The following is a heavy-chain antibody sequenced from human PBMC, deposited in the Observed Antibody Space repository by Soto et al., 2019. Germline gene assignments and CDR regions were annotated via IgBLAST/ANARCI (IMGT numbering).Heavy chain of an antibody. CDR2: INHSGST. J-gene: IGHJ4*02. CDR1: GGSFSGYY. D-gene: IGHD6-13*01. Sequence: SETLSLTCAVYGGSFSGYYWSWIRQPPGKGLEWIGEINHSGSTNYNPSLKSRVTISVDTSKNQFSLKLSSVTAADTAVYYCARCSPIDIAAASKTRFDYWGQGTLVTVSS. V-gene: IGHV4-34*01. CDR3: ARCSPIDIAAASKTRFDY.